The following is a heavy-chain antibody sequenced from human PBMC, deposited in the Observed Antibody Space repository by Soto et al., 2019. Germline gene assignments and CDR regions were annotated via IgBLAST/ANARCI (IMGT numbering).Heavy chain of an antibody. Sequence: QVQLVESGGGVVQPGRSLRLSCAASGFTFSSYAMHWVRQAPGKGLEWVAVISYDGSNKYYADSVKGRFTISRDNSKNTLYLKMISLRAEDTVVYYCASVTGYMVRGVFDYWGQGTLVIVAS. CDR3: ASVTGYMVRGVFDY. D-gene: IGHD3-10*01. CDR2: ISYDGSNK. V-gene: IGHV3-30-3*01. J-gene: IGHJ4*02. CDR1: GFTFSSYA.